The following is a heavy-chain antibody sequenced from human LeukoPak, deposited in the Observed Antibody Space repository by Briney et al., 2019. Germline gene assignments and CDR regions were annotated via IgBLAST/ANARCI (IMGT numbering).Heavy chain of an antibody. Sequence: GGSLRLSCAASGFTFSGSALHWVRQASGKGLEWVGRIKSKANSYATAYAASVNGRFTISRDDSKNTAYLQMNSLKTEDTAVYYCTRLVGDTGVYYYVQWGQGTLVTVSS. CDR3: TRLVGDTGVYYYVQ. D-gene: IGHD3-22*01. CDR2: IKSKANSYAT. CDR1: GFTFSGSA. V-gene: IGHV3-73*01. J-gene: IGHJ4*02.